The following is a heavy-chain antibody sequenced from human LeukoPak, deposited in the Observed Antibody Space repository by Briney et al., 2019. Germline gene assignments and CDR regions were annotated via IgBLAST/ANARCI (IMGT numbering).Heavy chain of an antibody. V-gene: IGHV1-69*05. J-gene: IGHJ4*02. CDR1: GGTFSSYA. Sequence: SVKVSCKASGGTFSSYAISWVRQAPGQGLEWMGGIIPIFGTANYAQKLQGRVTMTTDTSTSTAYMELRSLRSDDTAVYYCARDRADIVVVVAATPSDYWGQGTLVTVSS. CDR2: IIPIFGTA. D-gene: IGHD2-15*01. CDR3: ARDRADIVVVVAATPSDY.